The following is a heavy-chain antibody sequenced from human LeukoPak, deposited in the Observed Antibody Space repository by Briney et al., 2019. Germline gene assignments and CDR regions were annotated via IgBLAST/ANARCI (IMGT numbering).Heavy chain of an antibody. V-gene: IGHV4-59*01. J-gene: IGHJ3*02. CDR2: IYYSGST. CDR3: ARCSTSCYEHLRGAFDI. CDR1: GGSISSYY. Sequence: PSETLSLTCTVSGGSISSYYWSWIRQPPGKGLEWIGYIYYSGSTNYNPSLKSRVTISVDTSKNQFSLKLSSVTAADTAVYYCARCSTSCYEHLRGAFDIWGQGTMVTVSS. D-gene: IGHD2-2*01.